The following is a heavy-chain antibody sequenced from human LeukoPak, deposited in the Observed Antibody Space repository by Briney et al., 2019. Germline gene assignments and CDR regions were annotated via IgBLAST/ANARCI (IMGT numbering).Heavy chain of an antibody. CDR1: GGSISSSSYY. CDR3: ARDAAKAQLAYFDY. CDR2: IYYSGST. Sequence: SETLSLTCTVSGGSISSSSYYWGWISQPPGKGLEWIGSIYYSGSTYYNPSLKSRVTISVDTSKNQFSLKLSSVTAADTAVYYCARDAAKAQLAYFDYWGQGTLVTVSS. J-gene: IGHJ4*02. D-gene: IGHD6-13*01. V-gene: IGHV4-39*07.